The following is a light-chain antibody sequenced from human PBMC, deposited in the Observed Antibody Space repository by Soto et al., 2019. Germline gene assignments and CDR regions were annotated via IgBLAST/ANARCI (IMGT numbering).Light chain of an antibody. Sequence: EIIMTQSQANLSVSPGDVVTLSCRASQGICDTLAWYQHKPSQTPRLLIYDTSARSTGVPARFIGSRSGTEFSLTTNSLQSEDVAVYYCQRYNNWPLTFVPGTKV. CDR3: QRYNNWPLT. CDR1: QGICDT. J-gene: IGKJ4*01. V-gene: IGKV3-15*01. CDR2: DTS.